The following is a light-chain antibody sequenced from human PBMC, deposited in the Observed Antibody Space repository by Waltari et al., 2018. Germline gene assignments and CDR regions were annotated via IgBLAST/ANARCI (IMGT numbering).Light chain of an antibody. CDR3: MQALQTPLT. V-gene: IGKV2-28*01. J-gene: IGKJ4*01. Sequence: DIVMTQSPLSLPVTPGEPASISCRSSQSLLHSNGYNYLDWYLQKPGQSPQLLSYLGSNRASGVPDRCSGSGSGTDFTLKISRVEAEDVGVYYCMQALQTPLTFGGGTKVEIK. CDR2: LGS. CDR1: QSLLHSNGYNY.